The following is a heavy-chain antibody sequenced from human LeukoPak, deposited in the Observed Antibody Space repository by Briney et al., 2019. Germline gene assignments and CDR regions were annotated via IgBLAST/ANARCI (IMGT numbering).Heavy chain of an antibody. CDR1: GFTVSSNY. CDR3: ASHYGNLHFNS. CDR2: IYSGGST. D-gene: IGHD3-10*01. J-gene: IGHJ4*02. Sequence: GGSLRLSCAASGFTVSSNYMSWVRQAPGKGLEWVSVIYSGGSTYYADSVKGRFTISRDNSKNTLYLQMNSLRAEDTAVYYCASHYGNLHFNSWGQGTLVTVSS. V-gene: IGHV3-66*04.